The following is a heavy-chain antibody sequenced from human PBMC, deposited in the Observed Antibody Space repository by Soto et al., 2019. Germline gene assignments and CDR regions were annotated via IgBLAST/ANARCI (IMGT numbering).Heavy chain of an antibody. J-gene: IGHJ6*02. Sequence: SVQVSCKASGGTFISYAISWVRQAPGQGLEGMGGIIPIFGTANYAQKFQGRVTITADKSTSTAYMELSSLRSEDTAVYYCAGGEEWLVPYGMDVWGQGTTVTVSS. CDR3: AGGEEWLVPYGMDV. CDR1: GGTFISYA. D-gene: IGHD6-19*01. V-gene: IGHV1-69*06. CDR2: IIPIFGTA.